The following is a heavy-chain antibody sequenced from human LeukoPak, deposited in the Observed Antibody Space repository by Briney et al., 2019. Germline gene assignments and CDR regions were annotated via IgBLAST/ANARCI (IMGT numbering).Heavy chain of an antibody. D-gene: IGHD3-22*01. CDR3: AGHYDSSGYRVDVFDI. V-gene: IGHV3-7*01. CDR2: IKQDGSEK. CDR1: GFTFSSYW. Sequence: GGSLRLSCAASGFTFSSYWMTWVRQAPGKGLEWVAYIKQDGSEKYYMDSVKGRFTISRDNAKNSLYLQMNSLRAEDTAVYFCAGHYDSSGYRVDVFDIWGQGTMVTVSS. J-gene: IGHJ3*02.